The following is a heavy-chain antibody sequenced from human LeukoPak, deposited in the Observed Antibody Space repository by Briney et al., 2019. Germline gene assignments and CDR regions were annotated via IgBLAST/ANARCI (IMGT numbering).Heavy chain of an antibody. CDR2: IIPIFGTA. J-gene: IGHJ4*02. Sequence: GASVKVSCKASGGTFSSYAISWVRQAPGQGLEWMGGIIPIFGTANYAQKFQGRVTITADESTSTAYMELSSLRSEDTAVYYCAIYSSYGPAREFDYWGQGTLVTVSS. V-gene: IGHV1-69*13. D-gene: IGHD5-18*01. CDR1: GGTFSSYA. CDR3: AIYSSYGPAREFDY.